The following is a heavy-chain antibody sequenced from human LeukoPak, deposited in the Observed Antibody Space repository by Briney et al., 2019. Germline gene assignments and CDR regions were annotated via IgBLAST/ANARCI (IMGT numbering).Heavy chain of an antibody. V-gene: IGHV3-23*01. D-gene: IGHD1-26*01. J-gene: IGHJ4*02. CDR2: ISASGVTT. CDR3: AKDRSIGTYYTFDH. Sequence: GGSLRLSCAASGFTFTNYAMTWVRQAPGKGLEWVSSISASGVTTYYADSVKGRFTVSRDNSKNSLYLQMSSLTAADTAVYYCAKDRSIGTYYTFDHWGQGTLVTVSS. CDR1: GFTFTNYA.